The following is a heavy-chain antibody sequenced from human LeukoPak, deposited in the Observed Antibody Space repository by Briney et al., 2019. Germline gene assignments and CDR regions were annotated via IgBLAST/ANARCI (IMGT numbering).Heavy chain of an antibody. CDR1: GFTFSSYA. D-gene: IGHD3-10*01. Sequence: GRSLRLSCAASGFTFSSYAMHWVRQAPGKGLEWVAVISYDGSNKYYADSVKGRFTISRDNSKNTLYLQMNSLRAEDTAVYYCARKDRGGNIDYWGLGTLVTVSS. CDR2: ISYDGSNK. J-gene: IGHJ4*02. V-gene: IGHV3-30*04. CDR3: ARKDRGGNIDY.